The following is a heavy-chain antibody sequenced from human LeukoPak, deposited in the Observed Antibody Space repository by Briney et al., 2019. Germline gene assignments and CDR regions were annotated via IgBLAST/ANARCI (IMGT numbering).Heavy chain of an antibody. CDR2: IRYDGSNK. CDR3: AEMAYSGGQKFDY. Sequence: GGSLRLSCAASGFTFSSYGMHWVRQAPGKVLEWVAFIRYDGSNKYYADSVKGRFTISRDNSKNTLYLQMNSLRAEDTAVYYCAEMAYSGGQKFDYWGQGTLVTVSS. CDR1: GFTFSSYG. V-gene: IGHV3-30*02. D-gene: IGHD3-10*01. J-gene: IGHJ4*02.